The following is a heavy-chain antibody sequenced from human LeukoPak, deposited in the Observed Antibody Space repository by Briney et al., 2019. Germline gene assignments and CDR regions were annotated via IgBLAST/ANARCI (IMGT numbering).Heavy chain of an antibody. CDR2: INPNSGGT. V-gene: IGHV1-2*02. D-gene: IGHD3-22*01. CDR1: GYTFTGYY. Sequence: ASVKVSCKASGYTFTGYYMHWVRQAPGQGLEWMGWINPNSGGTNYAQKFQGRVTMTRDTSISTAYMELSRLRSDDTAVYYCARDWGDSRSYYDYWGQGTLVTVSS. J-gene: IGHJ4*02. CDR3: ARDWGDSRSYYDY.